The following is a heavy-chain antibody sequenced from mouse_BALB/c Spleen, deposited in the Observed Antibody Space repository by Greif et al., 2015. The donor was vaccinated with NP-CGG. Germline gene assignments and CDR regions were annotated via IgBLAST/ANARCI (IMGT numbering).Heavy chain of an antibody. CDR1: GFNIKDTY. J-gene: IGHJ2*01. CDR3: ARKLGRVLFFDF. Sequence: EVQLQESGAELVKPGASVKLSCTASGFNIKDTYMHWVKQRPEQGLEWIGRIDPANGNTKYDPKFQGKATITADTSSNTASLQLSILTSEDTSVYYCARKLGRVLFFDFWGQDTTLTVSS. D-gene: IGHD4-1*01. V-gene: IGHV14-3*02. CDR2: IDPANGNT.